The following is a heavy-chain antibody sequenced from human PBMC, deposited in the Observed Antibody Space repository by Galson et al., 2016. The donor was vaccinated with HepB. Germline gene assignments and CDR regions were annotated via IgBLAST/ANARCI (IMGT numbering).Heavy chain of an antibody. CDR1: GFTVSSKH. J-gene: IGHJ4*02. D-gene: IGHD6-19*01. CDR2: IHTGGST. V-gene: IGHV3-53*01. CDR3: ALGTGIGWYGAD. Sequence: SLRLSCAASGFTVSSKHMSWVRQAPGKGLEWVSVIHTGGSTYYADSVKGRFTISRDNSKNTLYLQMNSLRAEDTAVYYCALGTGIGWYGADWGQGTLVTVSS.